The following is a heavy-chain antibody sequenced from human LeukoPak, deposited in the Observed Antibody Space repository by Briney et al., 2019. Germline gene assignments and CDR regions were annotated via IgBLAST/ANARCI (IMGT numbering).Heavy chain of an antibody. D-gene: IGHD6-19*01. V-gene: IGHV4-39*07. CDR3: ARTYSSGWYDAFDI. CDR2: IYYSGST. Sequence: SETLSLTCTVSGGSISSSSYYWGWIRQPPGKGLEWIGSIYYSGSTYYNPFLKSRVTISVDTSKNQFSLKLSSVTAADTAVYYCARTYSSGWYDAFDIWGQGTMVTVSS. J-gene: IGHJ3*02. CDR1: GGSISSSSYY.